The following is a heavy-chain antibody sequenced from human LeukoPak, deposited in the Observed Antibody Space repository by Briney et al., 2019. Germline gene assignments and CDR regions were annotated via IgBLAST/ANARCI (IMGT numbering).Heavy chain of an antibody. Sequence: SETLSLTCTVSGGSISSGSYHWSWIRQPAGKGLEWIGRIYTSGSTNYNPSLKSRVTISVDTSKNQFSLKLSSVTAADTAVYYCARLRLWFDYWGQGTLVTVSS. CDR3: ARLRLWFDY. CDR2: IYTSGST. D-gene: IGHD5-18*01. V-gene: IGHV4-61*02. CDR1: GGSISSGSYH. J-gene: IGHJ4*02.